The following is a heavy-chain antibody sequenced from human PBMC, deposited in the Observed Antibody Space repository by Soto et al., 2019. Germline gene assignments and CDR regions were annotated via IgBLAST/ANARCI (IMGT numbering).Heavy chain of an antibody. CDR1: GYTFTSYG. J-gene: IGHJ5*02. Sequence: ASVKVSCKXSGYTFTSYGISWVRQAPGQGLEWMGWISAYNGNTNYAQKLQGRVTMTTDTSTSTAYMELRSLRSDDTAVYYCARDLAVAGTGGNWFDPWGQGTLVTVSS. V-gene: IGHV1-18*04. CDR3: ARDLAVAGTGGNWFDP. D-gene: IGHD6-19*01. CDR2: ISAYNGNT.